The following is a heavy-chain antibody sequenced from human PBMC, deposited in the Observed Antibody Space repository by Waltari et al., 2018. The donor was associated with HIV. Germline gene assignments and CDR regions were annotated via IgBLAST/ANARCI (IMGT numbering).Heavy chain of an antibody. J-gene: IGHJ6*02. CDR1: GFTFSSYW. CDR3: ARITIFGVVNDYGMDV. V-gene: IGHV3-7*01. CDR2: IKQDGSEK. Sequence: EVQLVESGGGLVQPGGSLRLSWAASGFTFSSYWMIWVRQAPGKGLEWVANIKQDGSEKYYVDSVKGRFTISRDNAKNSLYLQMNSLRAEDTAVYYCARITIFGVVNDYGMDVWGQGTTVTVSS. D-gene: IGHD3-3*01.